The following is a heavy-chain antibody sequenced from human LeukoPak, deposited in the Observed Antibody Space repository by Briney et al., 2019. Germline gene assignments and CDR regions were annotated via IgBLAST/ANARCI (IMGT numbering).Heavy chain of an antibody. Sequence: ASVKVSCKASGYPFTSYGISWVRRAPGQGLEWMGWISAYNGNTLYAQRLQARVTMTTDTSTSTAYMELRSLRSDDTAVYSCARDGGMLDFWGQGTLVTVSS. J-gene: IGHJ4*02. CDR1: GYPFTSYG. D-gene: IGHD3-10*02. CDR3: ARDGGMLDF. V-gene: IGHV1-18*01. CDR2: ISAYNGNT.